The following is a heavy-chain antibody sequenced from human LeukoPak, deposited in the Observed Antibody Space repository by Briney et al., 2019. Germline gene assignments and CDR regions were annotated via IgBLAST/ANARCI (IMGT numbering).Heavy chain of an antibody. V-gene: IGHV4-34*01. CDR1: GGSFSGYY. CDR3: ARGRREVRGLRRGFWFDP. CDR2: INHSGST. D-gene: IGHD3-10*01. Sequence: SETLSLTCAVYGGSFSGYYWSWIRQPPGKGLEWIGEINHSGSTNYNPSLKSRVTISVDTSKNQFSLKLSSVTAADTAVYYCARGRREVRGLRRGFWFDPWGQGTLVTVSS. J-gene: IGHJ5*02.